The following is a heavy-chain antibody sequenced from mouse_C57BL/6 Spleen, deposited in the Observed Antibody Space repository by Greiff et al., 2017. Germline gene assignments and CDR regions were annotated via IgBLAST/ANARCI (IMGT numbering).Heavy chain of an antibody. D-gene: IGHD2-3*01. Sequence: QVQLQQPGAELVMPGASVKLSCKASGYTFTSYWMHWVKQRPGQGLEWIGEIDPSDSYTNYNQKFKGKSTLTVDKSSSTAYMQLSSLTSEDSAVXYCARAPDGYCFDYWGQGTTLTVSS. CDR3: ARAPDGYCFDY. CDR2: IDPSDSYT. J-gene: IGHJ2*01. CDR1: GYTFTSYW. V-gene: IGHV1-69*01.